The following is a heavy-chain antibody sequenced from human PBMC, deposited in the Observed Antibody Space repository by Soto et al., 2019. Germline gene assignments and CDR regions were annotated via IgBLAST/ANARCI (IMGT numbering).Heavy chain of an antibody. J-gene: IGHJ6*02. CDR1: GYSFTDYH. Sequence: QVQLVQSGAEVKKPGASVKVSCKASGYSFTDYHIHWVRQAPGQGLVWLGRINPKSGGTSTAQKFQGWVTMTTDTSISTASMELTRLTSDDTAIYYCARGDSTDCSNGVCSFFYNHDMDVWGQGTTVTVSS. V-gene: IGHV1-2*04. CDR2: INPKSGGT. CDR3: ARGDSTDCSNGVCSFFYNHDMDV. D-gene: IGHD2-8*01.